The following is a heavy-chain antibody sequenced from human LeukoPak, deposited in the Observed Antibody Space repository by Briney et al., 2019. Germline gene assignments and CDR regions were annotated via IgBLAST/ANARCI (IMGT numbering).Heavy chain of an antibody. V-gene: IGHV3-23*01. Sequence: GGSLRLSCAASGFTFSSYAMSWVRQAPGKGLEWVSAISGSGGSTYYADSVKGRFTISRDNSKNTLYLQMNSLRAEDTAVYYWAKDRPNCTNGVCSFDPWGQGTLVTVSS. D-gene: IGHD2-8*01. CDR3: AKDRPNCTNGVCSFDP. J-gene: IGHJ5*02. CDR1: GFTFSSYA. CDR2: ISGSGGST.